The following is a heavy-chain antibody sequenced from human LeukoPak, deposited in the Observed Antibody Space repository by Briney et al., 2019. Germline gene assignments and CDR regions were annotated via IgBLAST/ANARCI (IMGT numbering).Heavy chain of an antibody. CDR3: AKEVGYGMDV. CDR1: GFTFSSYW. Sequence: PGGSLRLSCAASGFTFSSYWMSWVRQAPGKGLEWVANIKQDGSEKYYADSVKGRFTISRDNSKNTLYLQMNTLRAEDTAVYYCAKEVGYGMDVWGQGTTVTVSS. J-gene: IGHJ6*02. V-gene: IGHV3-7*01. CDR2: IKQDGSEK. D-gene: IGHD1-26*01.